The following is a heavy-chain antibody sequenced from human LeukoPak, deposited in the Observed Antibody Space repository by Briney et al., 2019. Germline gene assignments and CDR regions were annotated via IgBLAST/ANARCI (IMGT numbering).Heavy chain of an antibody. D-gene: IGHD2-21*02. V-gene: IGHV3-23*01. CDR3: AKWDDYCGGDCYSGLFDY. Sequence: GGSLRLSCAASGFTFSSYAMSWVRQAPGKGLEWVLGISGSGGSTYYADSVKGRFTISRDNSKNTLYLQMNSLRAEDTAVYYCAKWDDYCGGDCYSGLFDYWGQGTLVTVSS. CDR2: ISGSGGST. CDR1: GFTFSSYA. J-gene: IGHJ4*02.